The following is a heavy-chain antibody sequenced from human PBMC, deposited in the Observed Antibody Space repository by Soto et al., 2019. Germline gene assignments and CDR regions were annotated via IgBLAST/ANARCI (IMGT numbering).Heavy chain of an antibody. V-gene: IGHV4-38-2*01. CDR2: ISYSAKT. D-gene: IGHD3-22*01. J-gene: IGHJ4*02. CDR3: TRGAGAPWVRFDS. Sequence: SXTVSLTCAVSGYSITSGFYWGWVLQSPGKGLEWIGSISYSAKTFYNPSLASRLSIAVDTSMNQFSLRLTSVTAADTALYYCTRGAGAPWVRFDSWGQGTLVTVSS. CDR1: GYSITSGFY.